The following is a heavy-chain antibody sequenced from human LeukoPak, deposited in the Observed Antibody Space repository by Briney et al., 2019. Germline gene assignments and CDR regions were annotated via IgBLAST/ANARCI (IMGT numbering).Heavy chain of an antibody. CDR1: GYTFTSYY. CDR3: ATMYVAGGEN. Sequence: ASVKVSCKASGYTFTSYYIHWVRQAPGQGLEWMGIINPIGGTTDYAQKFQGRVTMTRDTSTSTVYMELSSLRSEDTAVYYCATMYVAGGENWGQGTLVTVSS. D-gene: IGHD6-19*01. V-gene: IGHV1-46*01. J-gene: IGHJ4*02. CDR2: INPIGGTT.